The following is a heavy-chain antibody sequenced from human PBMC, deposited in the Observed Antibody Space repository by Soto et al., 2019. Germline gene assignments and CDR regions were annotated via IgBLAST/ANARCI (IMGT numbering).Heavy chain of an antibody. CDR2: FYYSGST. CDR3: ARAXPPFVKLWPRNNWFDP. CDR1: GGSISTSSYY. V-gene: IGHV4-39*01. D-gene: IGHD5-18*01. J-gene: IGHJ5*02. Sequence: SETLSLTCTVSGGSISTSSYYWVWIRQPPGKGLEWIGSFYYSGSTYYNPSLKSRVTISVDTSKNQFSLRLSSVTAADTAVYYCARAXPPFVKLWPRNNWFDPWGQGTLVTVSS.